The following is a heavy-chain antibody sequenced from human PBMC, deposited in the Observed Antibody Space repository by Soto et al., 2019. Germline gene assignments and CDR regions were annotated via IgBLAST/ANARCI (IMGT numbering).Heavy chain of an antibody. D-gene: IGHD3-22*01. J-gene: IGHJ4*02. CDR3: ATDRRDYSETHYDY. Sequence: EVQLAESGGGLVKPGGSLRLSCAASGFTFSNAWMSWLRQAPGKGLEWVGRIKRKTDGGTTASAAPVKGRFTISRDDSANTLYLQMNSRESEDTAVYYGATDRRDYSETHYDYWGQGTLVTASS. CDR2: IKRKTDGGTT. V-gene: IGHV3-15*01. CDR1: GFTFSNAW.